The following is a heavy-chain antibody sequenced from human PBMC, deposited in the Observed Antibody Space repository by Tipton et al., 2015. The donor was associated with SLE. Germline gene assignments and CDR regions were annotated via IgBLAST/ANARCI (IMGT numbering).Heavy chain of an antibody. D-gene: IGHD3-10*01. V-gene: IGHV3-23*01. CDR1: GFTFSSYA. CDR3: AKEGYYGSESPYGMDV. J-gene: IGHJ6*04. Sequence: SLRLSCAASGFTFSSYAMSWVRQAPGKGLEWVSAISGSGGSTYYADSVKGRFTISRDNSKNTLYLQMNSLRAEDTAVYYCAKEGYYGSESPYGMDVWGEGTAVTVSS. CDR2: ISGSGGST.